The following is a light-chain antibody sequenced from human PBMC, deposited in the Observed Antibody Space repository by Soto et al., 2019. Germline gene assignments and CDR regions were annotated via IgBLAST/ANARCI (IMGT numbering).Light chain of an antibody. Sequence: EIVLTQSPATLSLSPGERVVLSCGASQSIRGNYLAWYQQKPGLAPRLPIFDASTRATGIPDRFSGSGSGTDFTLTINRLEPEDSGVYYCQQSGSSPRTFGQGTKVDIK. CDR1: QSIRGNY. V-gene: IGKV3D-20*01. J-gene: IGKJ1*01. CDR3: QQSGSSPRT. CDR2: DAS.